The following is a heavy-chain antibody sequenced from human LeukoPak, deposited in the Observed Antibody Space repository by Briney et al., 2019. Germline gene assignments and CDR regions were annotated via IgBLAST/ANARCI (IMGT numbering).Heavy chain of an antibody. V-gene: IGHV1-69*04. D-gene: IGHD4-4*01. Sequence: ASVKVSCKASGGTFSSYAISWVRQAPGQGLEWMGRIIPILGIANYAQEFQGRVTITADKSTSTAYMELSSLRSEDTAVYYCARDRPYSNLDYWGQGTLVTVSS. J-gene: IGHJ4*02. CDR3: ARDRPYSNLDY. CDR2: IIPILGIA. CDR1: GGTFSSYA.